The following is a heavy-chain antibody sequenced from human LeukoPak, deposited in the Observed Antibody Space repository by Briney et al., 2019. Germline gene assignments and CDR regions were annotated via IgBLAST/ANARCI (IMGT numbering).Heavy chain of an antibody. CDR1: GFTFSNYP. CDR2: IPYDGSNN. D-gene: IGHD4-17*01. CDR3: ARSEGTTVTMFDY. J-gene: IGHJ4*02. Sequence: GGSLRLSCAASGFTFSNYPMHWFRQAPGKGLEWVAAIPYDGSNNYYSDSVKGRFTISRDNSKNTLYLQMNSLRPEDTAVYYCARSEGTTVTMFDYWGQGTLVTVSS. V-gene: IGHV3-30-3*01.